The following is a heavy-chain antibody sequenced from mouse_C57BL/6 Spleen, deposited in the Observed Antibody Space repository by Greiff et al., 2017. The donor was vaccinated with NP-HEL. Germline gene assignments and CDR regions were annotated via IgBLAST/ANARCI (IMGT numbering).Heavy chain of an antibody. CDR2: IRSKSNNYAT. CDR3: VRQGGYYDYDVWFAY. D-gene: IGHD2-4*01. J-gene: IGHJ3*01. V-gene: IGHV10-1*01. CDR1: GFSFNTYA. Sequence: EVQGVESGGGLVQPKGSLKLSCAASGFSFNTYAMNWVRQAPGKGLEWVARIRSKSNNYATYYADSVKDRFTISRDDSESMLYLQMNNLKTEDTAMYYCVRQGGYYDYDVWFAYWGQGTLVTVSA.